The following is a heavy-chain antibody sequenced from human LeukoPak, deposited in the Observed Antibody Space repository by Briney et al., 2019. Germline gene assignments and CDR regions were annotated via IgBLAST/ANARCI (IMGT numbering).Heavy chain of an antibody. CDR1: GLTLKNFA. V-gene: IGHV3-23*01. D-gene: IGHD6-19*01. Sequence: GGSLRLSCAASGLTLKNFAMSWVRQAPGKGLEWLAVTSGDEDSTHYADSVRGHFVISTDNSKHTSFLHMNSLRAEDTAVYYCTIDLMTGFSSGWHFASWGQRPLVAVSS. CDR2: TSGDEDST. J-gene: IGHJ4*02. CDR3: TIDLMTGFSSGWHFAS.